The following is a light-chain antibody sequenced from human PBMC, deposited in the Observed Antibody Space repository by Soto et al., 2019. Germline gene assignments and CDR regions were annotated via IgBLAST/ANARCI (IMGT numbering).Light chain of an antibody. CDR3: ETWDSNTHTV. CDR2: LEGSGSY. V-gene: IGLV4-60*02. J-gene: IGLJ3*02. CDR1: SGHSSYI. Sequence: QSVLTQSSSASASLGSSVTLTCTLSSGHSSYIIAWHQQQPRKAPRYLMKLEGSGSYNKGSGVPDRFSGSSSGADRYLTIANLQVEDEADYYCETWDSNTHTVFGGGTKLTVL.